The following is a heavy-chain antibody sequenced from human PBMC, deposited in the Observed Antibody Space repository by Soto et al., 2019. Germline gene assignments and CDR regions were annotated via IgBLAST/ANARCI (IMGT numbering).Heavy chain of an antibody. J-gene: IGHJ4*02. V-gene: IGHV3-23*01. Sequence: TGGSLRLSCAASGFTFSGYAMSWVRQAPGKGLEWVSAISGSGGSTYYADSVKGRFTISRDNSKNTLYLQMNSLRAEDTAVYYCAKDLLLLSVAGTRLPLYWGQGTLVTVSS. CDR2: ISGSGGST. D-gene: IGHD6-19*01. CDR1: GFTFSGYA. CDR3: AKDLLLLSVAGTRLPLY.